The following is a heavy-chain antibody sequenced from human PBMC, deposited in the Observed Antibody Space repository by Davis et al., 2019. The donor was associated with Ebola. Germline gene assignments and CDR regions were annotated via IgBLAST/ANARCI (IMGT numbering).Heavy chain of an antibody. CDR3: ARFIAVGGNYGMDV. CDR2: IYPGDSDT. J-gene: IGHJ6*04. Sequence: GGSLRLSCKGSGYSFPNYWIAWVRQMPGKGLEWMGIIYPGDSDTRYSPSFQGQVTISADRSIATAYLQWGSLKASDTAMYYCARFIAVGGNYGMDVWGKGTTVTVSS. D-gene: IGHD6-19*01. CDR1: GYSFPNYW. V-gene: IGHV5-51*01.